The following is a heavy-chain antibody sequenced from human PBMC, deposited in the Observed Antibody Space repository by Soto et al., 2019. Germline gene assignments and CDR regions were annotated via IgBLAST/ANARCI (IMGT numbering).Heavy chain of an antibody. V-gene: IGHV3-48*03. D-gene: IGHD3-16*01. CDR3: ARWGALNYYYYYYGMDV. J-gene: IGHJ6*02. CDR2: ISSSGSTI. CDR1: GFTFSSYE. Sequence: PGGSLRLSCAASGFTFSSYEMNWVRQAPGKGLEWVSYISSSGSTIYYADPVKGRFTISRDNAKNSLYLQMNSLRAEDTAVYYCARWGALNYYYYYYGMDVWGQGTTVTVSS.